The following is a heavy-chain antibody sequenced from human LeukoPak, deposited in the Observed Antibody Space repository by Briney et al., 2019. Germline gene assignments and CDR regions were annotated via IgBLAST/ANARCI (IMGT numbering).Heavy chain of an antibody. CDR1: GFTFSSYN. J-gene: IGHJ4*02. CDR3: ARDRYSINLYMTCDY. V-gene: IGHV3-48*01. D-gene: IGHD6-13*01. Sequence: GGSLRLSCAVSGFTFSSYNMNGVRQAPGKGLEWVSYIGSAGSTKFYADSVKGRFTVSRDNAKNSLFLQMNSLRAEDTAVYYCARDRYSINLYMTCDYWGQGTLVTVSS. CDR2: IGSAGSTK.